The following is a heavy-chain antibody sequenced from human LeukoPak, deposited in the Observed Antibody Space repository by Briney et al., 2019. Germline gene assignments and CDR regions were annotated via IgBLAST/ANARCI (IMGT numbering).Heavy chain of an antibody. CDR1: GDTFTSYG. D-gene: IGHD4/OR15-4a*01. CDR2: ISAYNGNT. CDR3: ASTVIRDYGGYFDY. J-gene: IGHJ4*02. Sequence: GASVKVSCKASGDTFTSYGISWVRQAPGQGLEWMGWISAYNGNTNYAQKLQGRVTMTTDTSTSTAYMELRSLRSDDTAVYYCASTVIRDYGGYFDYWGQGTLVTVSS. V-gene: IGHV1-18*01.